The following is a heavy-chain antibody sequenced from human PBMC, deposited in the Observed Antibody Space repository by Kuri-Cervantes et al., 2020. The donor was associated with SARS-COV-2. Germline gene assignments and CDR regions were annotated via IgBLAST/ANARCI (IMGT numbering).Heavy chain of an antibody. D-gene: IGHD4-23*01. CDR2: IRYDGSNK. CDR3: ARDDYGGNSIDY. Sequence: GGPLRLSCAASGFTFSSYGMHWVRQAPGKGLEWVAFIRYDGSNKYYADSVKGRFTISRDNSKNTLYLQMNSLRAEDTAVYYCARDDYGGNSIDYWGQGTLVTVSS. CDR1: GFTFSSYG. J-gene: IGHJ4*02. V-gene: IGHV3-30*02.